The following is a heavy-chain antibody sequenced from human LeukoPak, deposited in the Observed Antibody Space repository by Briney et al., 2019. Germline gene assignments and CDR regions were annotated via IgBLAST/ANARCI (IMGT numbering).Heavy chain of an antibody. CDR1: GFTFSSYT. J-gene: IGHJ6*02. Sequence: TGGSLRLSCAASGFTFSSYTMRWVRQAPGEGLEWVAVISFDGSAKYYADSVKGRFTISRDNSKNMLYLQMNSLRAEDAAVYYCARRHGDHYNRYGMAVWGQGTTVTVSS. V-gene: IGHV3-30-3*01. D-gene: IGHD1-14*01. CDR3: ARRHGDHYNRYGMAV. CDR2: ISFDGSAK.